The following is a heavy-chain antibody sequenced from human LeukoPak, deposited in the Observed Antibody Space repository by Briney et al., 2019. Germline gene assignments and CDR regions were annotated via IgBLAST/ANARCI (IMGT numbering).Heavy chain of an antibody. CDR2: INTDGTVT. CDR3: ATKQWLAPPPDS. CDR1: GFTFSKYW. D-gene: IGHD6-19*01. Sequence: GGSLRLSCAASGFTFSKYWMLWVRQAPGKGLESVSRINTDGTVTTYADSVKGRFTVSRDNADNIMFLQMNSVRDEDTAVYYCATKQWLAPPPDSWGQGTPVTVSS. V-gene: IGHV3-74*01. J-gene: IGHJ4*02.